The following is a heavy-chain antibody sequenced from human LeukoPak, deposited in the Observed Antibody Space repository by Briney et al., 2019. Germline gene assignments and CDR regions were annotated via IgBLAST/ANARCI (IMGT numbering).Heavy chain of an antibody. CDR2: ISDSGNST. D-gene: IGHD2-15*01. V-gene: IGHV3-23*01. CDR1: GLTFSGSA. CDR3: AKVLVLVSANRYYFDY. J-gene: IGHJ4*02. Sequence: GGSLRLPCVASGLTFSGSAMSWVRQAPGKGLEWVSLISDSGNSTYYADSVKGRFTISRDNSKNTLYLQMNSLRAEDTAVYYCAKVLVLVSANRYYFDYWGQGTLVTVSS.